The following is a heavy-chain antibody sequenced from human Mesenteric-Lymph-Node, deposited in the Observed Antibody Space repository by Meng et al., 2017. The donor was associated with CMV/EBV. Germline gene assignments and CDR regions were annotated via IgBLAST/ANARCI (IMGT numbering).Heavy chain of an antibody. D-gene: IGHD6-13*01. CDR2: IYYSGST. J-gene: IGHJ5*02. CDR1: GGSISSSNHY. Sequence: SETLSLTCTVSGGSISSSNHYWGWIRQPPGKGLEWIGNIYYSGSTFYKPSLKSRVTISVDTSKKQFSLKLYSVTAADTAVYYCARALVPTSWAYFDPWGQGILVTVSS. CDR3: ARALVPTSWAYFDP. V-gene: IGHV4-39*02.